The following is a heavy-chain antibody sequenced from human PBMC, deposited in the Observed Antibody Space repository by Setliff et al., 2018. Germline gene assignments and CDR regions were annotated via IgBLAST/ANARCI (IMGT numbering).Heavy chain of an antibody. CDR2: LHTSGSI. CDR3: AREHVVISYVSNTHQHYGMDV. V-gene: IGHV4-61*02. CDR1: GGSISSGTYY. Sequence: PSETLSLTCTVSGGSISSGTYYWSWIRQPAGKGLEWIGRLHTSGSIDYNPSLKSRVTISVDTSKNQFSLRLRSVTAADTAVYFCAREHVVISYVSNTHQHYGMDVWGQGTTVTVSS. D-gene: IGHD2-21*01. J-gene: IGHJ6*02.